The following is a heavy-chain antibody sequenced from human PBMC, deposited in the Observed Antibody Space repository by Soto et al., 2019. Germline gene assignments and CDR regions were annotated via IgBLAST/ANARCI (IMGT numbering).Heavy chain of an antibody. Sequence: QTLSLPSAISGDSVSSNSAACNLIRQSPSRGLEWLGRTYYRSKWYNDYAVSVKSRITINPDTSKNQFSLQLNSVTPEDTAVYYCARLGGYNWNDVVFDYWGQGTLVTVSS. J-gene: IGHJ4*02. CDR2: TYYRSKWYN. CDR1: GDSVSSNSAA. V-gene: IGHV6-1*01. CDR3: ARLGGYNWNDVVFDY. D-gene: IGHD1-20*01.